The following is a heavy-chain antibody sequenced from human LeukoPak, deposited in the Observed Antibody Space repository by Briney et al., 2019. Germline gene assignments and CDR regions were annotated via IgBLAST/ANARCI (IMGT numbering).Heavy chain of an antibody. J-gene: IGHJ4*02. Sequence: SETLSLTCTVSGGSISSSSYYWGWIRQPPGKGLEWIGSIYCSGSTYYNPSLKSRVTISVDTSKNQFSLKLSSVTAADTAVYYCARHSPQTHDSSGYYYFDYWGQGTLVTVSS. D-gene: IGHD3-22*01. CDR3: ARHSPQTHDSSGYYYFDY. V-gene: IGHV4-39*01. CDR1: GGSISSSSYY. CDR2: IYCSGST.